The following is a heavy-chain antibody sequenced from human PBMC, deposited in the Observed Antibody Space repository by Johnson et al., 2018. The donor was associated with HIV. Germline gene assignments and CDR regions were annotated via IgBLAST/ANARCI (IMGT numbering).Heavy chain of an antibody. CDR1: AFTFDDYG. Sequence: VQLVESGGGVVRPGGSLRLSCAASAFTFDDYGMSWVRQAPGKGLEWVSGINWNGGSTGYGDSLTGRFPISRDNAKNSLYLQMNSLRAEDTAVYYCARDLPWSSSWESDAFDIWGQGTMVTVSS. CDR2: INWNGGST. V-gene: IGHV3-20*04. D-gene: IGHD6-13*01. CDR3: ARDLPWSSSWESDAFDI. J-gene: IGHJ3*02.